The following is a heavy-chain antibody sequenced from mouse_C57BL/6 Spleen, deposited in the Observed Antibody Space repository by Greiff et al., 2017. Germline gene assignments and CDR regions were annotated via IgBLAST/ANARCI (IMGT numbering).Heavy chain of an antibody. D-gene: IGHD2-10*02. CDR1: GYTFTSYW. CDR3: AREYGNYYAMDY. CDR2: IYPGSGNT. V-gene: IGHV1-55*01. J-gene: IGHJ4*01. Sequence: QVQLQQPGAELVKPGASVKMSCKASGYTFTSYWITWVKQRPGQGLEWIGDIYPGSGNTYYNEKFKGKATLTADKSSSTAYMELRSLTSEDSAVYFCAREYGNYYAMDYWGQGTSVTVSS.